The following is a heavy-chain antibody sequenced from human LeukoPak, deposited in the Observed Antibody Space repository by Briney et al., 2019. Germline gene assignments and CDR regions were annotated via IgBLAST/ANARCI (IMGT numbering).Heavy chain of an antibody. V-gene: IGHV3-20*04. J-gene: IGHJ5*02. CDR3: ARAIAAAAYNWFDP. CDR2: INWNGGST. D-gene: IGHD6-13*01. CDR1: GFTFDDYG. Sequence: PGRSLRLSCAASGFTFDDYGMSWVRQAPGKGLEWVSGINWNGGSTGYADSVKGRFTISRDNAKNSLYLQMNSLRAEDTAVYYCARAIAAAAYNWFDPWGQGTLVTVSS.